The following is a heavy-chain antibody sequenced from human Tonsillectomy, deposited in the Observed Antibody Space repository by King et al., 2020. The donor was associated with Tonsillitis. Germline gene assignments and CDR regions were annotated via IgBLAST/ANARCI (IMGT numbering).Heavy chain of an antibody. Sequence: VQLVQSGAEVKKPGESLKISCKGSGYNFTNYWIGWVRQMPGKGLEWMGIIYPDDSDTRYSPSFQGQVTISADKSINTAYLQWSSLKASDTAIYYCARPISYGNDAFDIWGQGTMVAVSS. V-gene: IGHV5-51*03. D-gene: IGHD2/OR15-2a*01. CDR2: IYPDDSDT. CDR1: GYNFTNYW. J-gene: IGHJ3*02. CDR3: ARPISYGNDAFDI.